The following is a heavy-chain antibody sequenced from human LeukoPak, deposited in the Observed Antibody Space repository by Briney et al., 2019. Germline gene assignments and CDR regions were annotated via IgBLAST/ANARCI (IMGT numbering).Heavy chain of an antibody. CDR3: ARGPFDDTEGYCSGGSCYAWFDP. D-gene: IGHD2-15*01. J-gene: IGHJ5*02. V-gene: IGHV1-69*05. CDR1: GGTFSSYA. Sequence: SVKVSCKASGGTFSSYAISWVRQAPGQGLEWMGGIIPIFGTANYAQKFQGRVTITTDESTSTAYMELSSLRSEDTTVYYCARGPFDDTEGYCSGGSCYAWFDPWGQGTLVTVSS. CDR2: IIPIFGTA.